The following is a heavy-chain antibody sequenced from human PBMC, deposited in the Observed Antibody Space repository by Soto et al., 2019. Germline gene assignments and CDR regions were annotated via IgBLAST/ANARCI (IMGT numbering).Heavy chain of an antibody. Sequence: QVQLQQWGAGLLKPSETLSLTCAVYGGSFSGYYWSWTRQPPGKGLEWIGESNHSGSTNYNPYLKSRVTISVDTSKNQFSLKLSSVTAADTAVYYCARGGFRRGGFDYWGQGTLVTVSS. CDR2: SNHSGST. J-gene: IGHJ4*02. CDR1: GGSFSGYY. D-gene: IGHD3-10*01. V-gene: IGHV4-34*01. CDR3: ARGGFRRGGFDY.